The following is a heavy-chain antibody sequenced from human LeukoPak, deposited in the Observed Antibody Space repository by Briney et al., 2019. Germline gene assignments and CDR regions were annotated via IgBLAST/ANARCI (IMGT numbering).Heavy chain of an antibody. J-gene: IGHJ4*02. Sequence: GASVKVSCKASGGTFSSYAISWVRQAPGQGLEWMGRINPNSGGTNYAQKFQGRVTMTRDTSISTAYMELSRLRSDDTAVYYCATGGIPGEGFVDYWGQGTLVTVSS. CDR3: ATGGIPGEGFVDY. CDR1: GGTFSSYA. D-gene: IGHD3-10*01. V-gene: IGHV1-2*06. CDR2: INPNSGGT.